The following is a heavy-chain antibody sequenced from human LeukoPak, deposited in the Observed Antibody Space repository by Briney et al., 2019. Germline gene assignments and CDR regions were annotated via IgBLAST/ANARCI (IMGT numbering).Heavy chain of an antibody. D-gene: IGHD3-10*01. CDR3: ARALYYGSGSYKHPDY. J-gene: IGHJ4*02. CDR2: INPSGGST. V-gene: IGHV1-46*01. Sequence: ASVKVSCKASGYTLTSYYMHWVRQAPGQGLEWMGIINPSGGSTSYAQKFQGRVTMTRDMSTSTVYMELSSLRSEDTAVYYCARALYYGSGSYKHPDYWGQGTLVTVSS. CDR1: GYTLTSYY.